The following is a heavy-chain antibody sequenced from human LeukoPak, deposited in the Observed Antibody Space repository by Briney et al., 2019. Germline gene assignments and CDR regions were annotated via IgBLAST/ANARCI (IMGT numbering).Heavy chain of an antibody. V-gene: IGHV3-7*01. D-gene: IGHD1-26*01. CDR1: GFTFTTYW. J-gene: IGHJ4*02. Sequence: GGSLRLSCAASGFTFTTYWMSWVRQPPGKGLEWVANIKHDGGEKYYVDSVKGRFTISRDNAKNSLFLQMNSLRVEDTAVYYCAREGHGSYYPYFDYWGQGTLVTVSS. CDR2: IKHDGGEK. CDR3: AREGHGSYYPYFDY.